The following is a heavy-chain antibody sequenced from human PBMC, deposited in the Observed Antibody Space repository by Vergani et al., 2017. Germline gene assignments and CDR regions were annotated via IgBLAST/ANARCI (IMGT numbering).Heavy chain of an antibody. V-gene: IGHV3-53*02. Sequence: EVQLVETGGGLIQPGGSLRLSCAASGFTVSSNYMSWVRQAPGKGLEWVSVIYSGGSTYYADSVKGRFTISRDNSKNTLYLQMNSLRAEDTAVYYCARESRHIVAYYYYYYMDVWGKGTTVTVSS. CDR1: GFTVSSNY. D-gene: IGHD5-12*01. J-gene: IGHJ6*03. CDR3: ARESRHIVAYYYYYYMDV. CDR2: IYSGGST.